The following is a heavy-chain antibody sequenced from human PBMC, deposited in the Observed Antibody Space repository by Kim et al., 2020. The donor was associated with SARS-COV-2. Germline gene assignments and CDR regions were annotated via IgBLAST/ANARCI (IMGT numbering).Heavy chain of an antibody. D-gene: IGHD6-19*01. CDR3: TRASVQGFSSARADY. J-gene: IGHJ4*02. V-gene: IGHV7-4-1*02. Sequence: ASVKVSCKASGYTFSDYAIHWVRQAPGQGLEWMGWINTNTGNPTYAQGFEGRFAFSLDTSVNTAYLQITNLKAEDSVIYYCTRASVQGFSSARADYWGQGTLVTVSS. CDR2: INTNTGNP. CDR1: GYTFSDYA.